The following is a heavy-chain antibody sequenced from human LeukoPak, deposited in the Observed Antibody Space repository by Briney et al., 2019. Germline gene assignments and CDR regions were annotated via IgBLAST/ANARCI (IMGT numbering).Heavy chain of an antibody. D-gene: IGHD1-26*01. CDR2: IWYDGSNK. Sequence: PGRSLRLSCAASGFTFSSYGMHWVRQAPGKGLEWVAVIWYDGSNKYYADSVKGRFTISRDNSKNTLYLHMNSLRAEDTAVYYCARGYRDSFLNYWGQGTLVTVSS. V-gene: IGHV3-33*01. J-gene: IGHJ4*02. CDR1: GFTFSSYG. CDR3: ARGYRDSFLNY.